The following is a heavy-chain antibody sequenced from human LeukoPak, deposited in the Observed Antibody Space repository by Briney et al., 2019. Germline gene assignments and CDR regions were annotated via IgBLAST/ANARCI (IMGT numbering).Heavy chain of an antibody. Sequence: PGGSLRLSCAASGITFSTYWMNWVRQAPGKGLEWVANIKQDGSEKYYVDSVKGRFTISRDNAKNSLYLQMNSLRAEDTAVYYCARIDYVSTFDYWGQGTLVTVSS. J-gene: IGHJ4*02. CDR3: ARIDYVSTFDY. V-gene: IGHV3-7*01. CDR2: IKQDGSEK. D-gene: IGHD3-16*01. CDR1: GITFSTYW.